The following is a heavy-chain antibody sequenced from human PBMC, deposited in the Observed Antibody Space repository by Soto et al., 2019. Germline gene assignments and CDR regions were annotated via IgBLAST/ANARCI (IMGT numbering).Heavy chain of an antibody. D-gene: IGHD2-2*02. Sequence: GASVKVSCKASGGTFSSYAISWVRQAAGQGLEWMGGIIPIFGTANYAQKFQGRVTITADESTSTAYMELSSLRSEDAAVYYCAGRRKYCSSTSCYTHYYYGMDVWGQGTTVTVSS. CDR2: IIPIFGTA. J-gene: IGHJ6*02. CDR1: GGTFSSYA. V-gene: IGHV1-69*13. CDR3: AGRRKYCSSTSCYTHYYYGMDV.